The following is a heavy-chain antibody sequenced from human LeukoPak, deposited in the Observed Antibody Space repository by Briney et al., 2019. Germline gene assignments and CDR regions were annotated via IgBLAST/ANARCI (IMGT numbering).Heavy chain of an antibody. Sequence: GGSLRLSCAASGFIFSNYAMTWVRQAPGKGLEWFSSFSATSGRTYYADSVKGRLTISRDNSKNTLYLQLNSLRAEDTAVYFCAKGLLDPSLVLDYWGQGTLVTVSS. CDR3: AKGLLDPSLVLDY. V-gene: IGHV3-23*01. D-gene: IGHD2-8*02. CDR2: FSATSGRT. CDR1: GFIFSNYA. J-gene: IGHJ4*02.